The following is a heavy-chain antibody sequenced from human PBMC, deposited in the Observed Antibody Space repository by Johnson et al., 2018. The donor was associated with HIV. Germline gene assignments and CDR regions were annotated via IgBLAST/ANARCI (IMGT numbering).Heavy chain of an antibody. V-gene: IGHV3-7*03. Sequence: VQLVESGGGLVQPGGSLRLSCAASGFTFSSYAMHWVRQAPGKGLEWVANINQDGTEKYDLDSEKGRFTISRDNAEDSLYLQMNSLRVDDTASYYCVRGRDSSGYGGAFDIWGQGTMVTVSS. CDR3: VRGRDSSGYGGAFDI. D-gene: IGHD3-22*01. J-gene: IGHJ3*02. CDR1: GFTFSSYA. CDR2: INQDGTEK.